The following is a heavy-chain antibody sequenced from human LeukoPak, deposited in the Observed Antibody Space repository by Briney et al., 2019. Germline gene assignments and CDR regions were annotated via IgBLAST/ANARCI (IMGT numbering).Heavy chain of an antibody. D-gene: IGHD1-1*01. CDR2: IYYSGST. CDR1: GRSISSHY. V-gene: IGHV4-59*11. J-gene: IGHJ6*03. CDR3: ARNNEYYYYYYMDV. Sequence: SGTLSLTCTVWGRSISSHYWSWIRQPPGKALEWIGYIYYSGSTNYNPSLKSRVTISVDTSKNPFSLKLSSVSAADTAVYYCARNNEYYYYYYMDVWGKGTTVTVSS.